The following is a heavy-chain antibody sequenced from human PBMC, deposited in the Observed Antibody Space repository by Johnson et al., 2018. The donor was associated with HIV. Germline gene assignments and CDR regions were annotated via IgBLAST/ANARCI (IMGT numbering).Heavy chain of an antibody. Sequence: QVQLVESGGGVVQPGRSLRLSCAASGFTFSSYAMYWVRQAPGKGLEWVAFISYDGSNKYYADSVKGRFTISRDNSKNTLYLQMNSLRAEDTAVYYCAKVPSPYSSSPDAFDIWGQGTMVTVSS. J-gene: IGHJ3*02. CDR1: GFTFSSYA. CDR2: ISYDGSNK. D-gene: IGHD6-13*01. V-gene: IGHV3-30-3*01. CDR3: AKVPSPYSSSPDAFDI.